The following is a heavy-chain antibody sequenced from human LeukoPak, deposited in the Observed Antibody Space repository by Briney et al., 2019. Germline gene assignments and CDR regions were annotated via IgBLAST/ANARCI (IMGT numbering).Heavy chain of an antibody. CDR1: GYTFTSYA. V-gene: IGHV1-69*06. CDR2: IIPMFGTA. CDR3: ARDPPGRPYSSSSYG. D-gene: IGHD6-6*01. J-gene: IGHJ4*02. Sequence: GASVKVSCKASGYTFTSYAMNWVRQAPGQGLEWMGGIIPMFGTANYAQKFQGRVTITADKSTSTAYMELSSLRSEDTAVYYCARDPPGRPYSSSSYGWGQGTLVTVSS.